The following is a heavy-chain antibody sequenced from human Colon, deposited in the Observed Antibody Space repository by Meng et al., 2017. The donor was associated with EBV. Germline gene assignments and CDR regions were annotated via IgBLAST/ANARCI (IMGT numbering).Heavy chain of an antibody. V-gene: IGHV4-39*07. J-gene: IGHJ4*02. CDR1: CDSISCSGDY. Sequence: QLQDLGPGLVRPTETLSLTCSVSCDSISCSGDYWGWVRQPPGKGLEWFGNIYYTGSTYYNPSLKSRVTISVDTSKNQFSLKVTSMTAADTAVYYCARDGPLLWGPGTLVTVSS. CDR3: ARDGPLL. CDR2: IYYTGST.